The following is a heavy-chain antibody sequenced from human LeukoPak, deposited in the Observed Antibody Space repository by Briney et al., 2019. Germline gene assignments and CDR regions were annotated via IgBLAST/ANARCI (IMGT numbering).Heavy chain of an antibody. Sequence: GGSLRLSCAASGSTFSNAWMTWVRQTPGKGLEWVGRIKRKTDGGTTDYAAPVKGRFNISRDDSKNTVYLQMNSLKTEDTAVYYCTTAVVVTGFDYWGQGTLVSVSS. V-gene: IGHV3-15*01. CDR1: GSTFSNAW. D-gene: IGHD2-21*02. CDR3: TTAVVVTGFDY. CDR2: IKRKTDGGTT. J-gene: IGHJ4*02.